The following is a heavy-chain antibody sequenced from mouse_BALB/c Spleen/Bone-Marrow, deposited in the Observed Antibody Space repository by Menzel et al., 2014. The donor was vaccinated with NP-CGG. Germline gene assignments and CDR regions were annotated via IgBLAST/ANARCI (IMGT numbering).Heavy chain of an antibody. J-gene: IGHJ3*01. CDR1: GSNIKDTY. CDR3: ARNYGYGKSFAY. V-gene: IGHV14-3*02. Sequence: VQLQQPGAELVKPGASVKLSCTASGSNIKDTYMHWVKRRPEQGLEWIGRINPANGNTKYDPKFQGKATITADTSSNTAYLQLSSLTSEDTAVYYCARNYGYGKSFAYWGQGTLVTVSA. CDR2: INPANGNT. D-gene: IGHD2-2*01.